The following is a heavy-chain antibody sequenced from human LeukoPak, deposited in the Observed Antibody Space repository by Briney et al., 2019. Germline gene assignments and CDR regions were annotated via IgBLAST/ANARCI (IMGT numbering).Heavy chain of an antibody. CDR3: AREIAVAGHDSDAFDI. Sequence: PGGSLRLFCAASGFTFSSYSMNWVRQAPGKGLEWVSYISSSSSTIYYADSVKGRFTISRDNAKNSLYLQMNSLRAEETAVYYCAREIAVAGHDSDAFDIWGQGTMVTVSS. V-gene: IGHV3-48*01. CDR1: GFTFSSYS. J-gene: IGHJ3*02. CDR2: ISSSSSTI. D-gene: IGHD6-19*01.